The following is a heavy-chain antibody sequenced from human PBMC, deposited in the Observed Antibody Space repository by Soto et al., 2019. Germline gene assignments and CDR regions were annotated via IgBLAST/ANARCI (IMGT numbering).Heavy chain of an antibody. D-gene: IGHD4-17*01. CDR1: GFICSSYD. Sequence: EVQMLESGGGLVPPGGSLRLSCAASGFICSSYDMSWVRQAPGKGLEWVSTILVSDSTHYEDSVRGRFTISRDRSKNTVYLKMHSVTVGDTSLYYCAKATATTGGDFDICGQGTMVTVSS. CDR3: AKATATTGGDFDI. J-gene: IGHJ3*02. V-gene: IGHV3-23*01. CDR2: ILVSDST.